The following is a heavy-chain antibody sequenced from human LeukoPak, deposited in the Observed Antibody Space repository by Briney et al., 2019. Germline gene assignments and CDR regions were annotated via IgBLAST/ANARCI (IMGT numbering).Heavy chain of an antibody. D-gene: IGHD3-22*01. CDR2: ISGSGGST. J-gene: IGHJ4*02. CDR3: AKPADYYGTSGYYYRLYYFDY. CDR1: GFTFSSYA. V-gene: IGHV3-23*01. Sequence: PGGSLRLSCAASGFTFSSYAMNWVRQAPGKGLEWVSSISGSGGSTFYADSVKGRFTISRDNSRNTLYLQMNSLRAEDTAVYYCAKPADYYGTSGYYYRLYYFDYWGQGTLVTVSS.